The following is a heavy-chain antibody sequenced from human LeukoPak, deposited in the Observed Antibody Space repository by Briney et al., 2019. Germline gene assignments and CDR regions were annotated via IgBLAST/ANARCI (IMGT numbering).Heavy chain of an antibody. J-gene: IGHJ4*02. CDR2: IGGDGTIT. CDR3: ATGYNHYYDY. CDR1: GAAFTILA. V-gene: IGHV3-64*02. D-gene: IGHD5-24*01. Sequence: GGPLRLSCAVSGAAFTILAMHWIRQGPGKELEFVSAIGGDGTITHYGDSVRGRFMITRDNSKNTLYLQMGGLRPEDTAVYFCATGYNHYYDYWGQGIQVTVSS.